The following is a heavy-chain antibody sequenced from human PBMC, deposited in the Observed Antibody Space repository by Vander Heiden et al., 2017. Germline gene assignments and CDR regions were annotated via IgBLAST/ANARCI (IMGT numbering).Heavy chain of an antibody. Sequence: EVQLVESGGGLVQPGRSLRLSCAASGFTFDDYAMHWVRQAPGKGLEWVSGISWNSGSIGYADSVKGRFTISRDNAKNSLYLQMNSLRAEDTALYYCAKDMGYQLDYYYGMDVWGQGTTVTVSS. J-gene: IGHJ6*02. D-gene: IGHD2-2*01. V-gene: IGHV3-9*01. CDR3: AKDMGYQLDYYYGMDV. CDR1: GFTFDDYA. CDR2: ISWNSGSI.